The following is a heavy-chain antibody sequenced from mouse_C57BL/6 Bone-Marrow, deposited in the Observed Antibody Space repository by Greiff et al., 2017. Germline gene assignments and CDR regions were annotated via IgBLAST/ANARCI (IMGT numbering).Heavy chain of an antibody. CDR3: ARSFTTVVIDY. CDR1: AYTFTSYG. D-gene: IGHD1-1*01. J-gene: IGHJ2*01. Sequence: QVQLQQSGAELAKPGASVKLSCKASAYTFTSYGMPWVKQRPDQGLKWIGYINPSSGYTKYNQKFKDKATLTADKSSSTAYMQLSSLTYEDSAVYYCARSFTTVVIDYWGQGTTLTVSS. CDR2: INPSSGYT. V-gene: IGHV1-7*01.